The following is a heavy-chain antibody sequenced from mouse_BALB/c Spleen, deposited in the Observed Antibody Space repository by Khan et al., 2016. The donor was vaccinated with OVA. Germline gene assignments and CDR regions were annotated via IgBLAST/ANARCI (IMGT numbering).Heavy chain of an antibody. D-gene: IGHD2-14*01. Sequence: QVQLKQSGAELARPGASVKMSCKASGYTFTSYTIHWIKLRPGQGLEWIGYINPSNGYTNYNQKFKDKATLTADKSSTTAYMELSSLTSDDSALYNCVREGAYHRNDGWFAYWGQGTLVTVSA. V-gene: IGHV1-4*01. CDR1: GYTFTSYT. J-gene: IGHJ3*01. CDR2: INPSNGYT. CDR3: VREGAYHRNDGWFAY.